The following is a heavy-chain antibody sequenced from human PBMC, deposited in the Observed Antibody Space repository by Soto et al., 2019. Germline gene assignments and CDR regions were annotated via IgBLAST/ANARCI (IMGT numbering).Heavy chain of an antibody. V-gene: IGHV3-48*01. Sequence: EVQLVESGGGLVQPGGSLRLSCAASGFTFSSYSLNWVRQAPGKGLEWVSFISGSDSPIYYADSVQGRFIISRDIAKNSLYLQMNSRRAEDTAVYYCARDNSSGWLDYHYFGMDVWGQGTTFTVSS. CDR1: GFTFSSYS. CDR3: ARDNSSGWLDYHYFGMDV. D-gene: IGHD6-19*01. CDR2: ISGSDSPI. J-gene: IGHJ6*02.